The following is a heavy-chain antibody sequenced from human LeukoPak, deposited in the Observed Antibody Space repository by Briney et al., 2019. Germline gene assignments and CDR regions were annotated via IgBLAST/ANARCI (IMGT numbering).Heavy chain of an antibody. V-gene: IGHV5-51*01. CDR3: ARPGYSYGSRRYLYYFDY. J-gene: IGHJ4*02. CDR1: GYSFTTYW. CDR2: IYTGDSDT. Sequence: GESLKISCKGSGYSFTTYWIGWVRQMPGKGLEWMDIIYTGDSDTRYSPSFQDQVTISADKSISTAYLQWSSLKASDTAMYYCARPGYSYGSRRYLYYFDYWGQGTLVTVSS. D-gene: IGHD5-18*01.